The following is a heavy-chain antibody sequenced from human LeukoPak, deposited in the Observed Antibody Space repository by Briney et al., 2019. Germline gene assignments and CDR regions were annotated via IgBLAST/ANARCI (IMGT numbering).Heavy chain of an antibody. CDR1: GYSISSGYY. Sequence: PSETLSLTCAVSGYSISSGYYWGWIRQPRGKGLEWIGSIYHSGSTYYNPSLKSRVTISVDTSKNQFSLKLSSVTAGDRAVYYGARLETHLIVVVPAAFDFWGQGTLVTVSS. V-gene: IGHV4-38-2*01. J-gene: IGHJ4*02. D-gene: IGHD2-2*01. CDR2: IYHSGST. CDR3: ARLETHLIVVVPAAFDF.